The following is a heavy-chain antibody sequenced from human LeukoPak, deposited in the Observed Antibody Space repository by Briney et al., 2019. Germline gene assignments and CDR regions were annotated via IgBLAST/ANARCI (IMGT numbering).Heavy chain of an antibody. V-gene: IGHV3-7*04. D-gene: IGHD5-12*01. J-gene: IGHJ4*02. CDR2: IKQDGSEK. Sequence: GGSLRLSCAASGFTFSRFWMSWVRQAPGKGREWVANIKQDGSEKYYVDSVKGRFTISRDNAKNSLYLQMNSLRAEDTAVFYCARDGTYTDYDPDFDIWGQGTLVTVSS. CDR3: ARDGTYTDYDPDFDI. CDR1: GFTFSRFW.